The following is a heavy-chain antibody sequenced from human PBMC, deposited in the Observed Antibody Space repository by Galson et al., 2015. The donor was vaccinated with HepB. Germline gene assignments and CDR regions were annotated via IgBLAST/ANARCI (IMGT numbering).Heavy chain of an antibody. CDR2: INPSGGST. CDR1: GYTFTSYY. J-gene: IGHJ6*02. CDR3: ARDLGGIVVVINNYYGMDV. Sequence: SVKVSCKASGYTFTSYYMHWVRQAPGQGLEWMGIINPSGGSTSYAQKFQGRVTMTRDTSTSTVYTELSSLRSEDTAVYYCARDLGGIVVVINNYYGMDVWGQGTTVTVSS. V-gene: IGHV1-46*01. D-gene: IGHD3-22*01.